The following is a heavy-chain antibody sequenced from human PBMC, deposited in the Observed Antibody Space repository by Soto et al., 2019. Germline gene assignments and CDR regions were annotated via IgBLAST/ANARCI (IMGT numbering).Heavy chain of an antibody. D-gene: IGHD2-15*01. Sequence: GGSLRLSCSASGFTFSSYWMSWVRQAPGKGLEWVANIKQDGSEKYYVDSVKGRFTISRDNAKNSLYLQMNSLRAEDTAVYYCGRGGGLGYCSGGSCFHTPYYYYYYMDVWGKGTTVTVSS. V-gene: IGHV3-7*04. CDR2: IKQDGSEK. CDR1: GFTFSSYW. CDR3: GRGGGLGYCSGGSCFHTPYYYYYYMDV. J-gene: IGHJ6*03.